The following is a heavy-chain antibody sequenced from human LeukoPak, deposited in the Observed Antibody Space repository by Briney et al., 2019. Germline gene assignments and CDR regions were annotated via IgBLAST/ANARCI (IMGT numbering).Heavy chain of an antibody. V-gene: IGHV3-64D*06. CDR1: GFTFSSYT. D-gene: IGHD5-18*01. CDR3: VKDRGGYSYGFDY. Sequence: TGGSLRLSCSASGFTFSSYTMHWVRQAPGKGLEDVSAISSNGGSTYYADSVKGRFTISRDNSKNTLYLQMSSLRAEDTAVYYCVKDRGGYSYGFDYWGQGTLVTVSS. CDR2: ISSNGGST. J-gene: IGHJ4*02.